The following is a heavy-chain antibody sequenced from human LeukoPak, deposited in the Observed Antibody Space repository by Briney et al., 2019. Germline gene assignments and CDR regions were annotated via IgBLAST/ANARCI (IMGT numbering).Heavy chain of an antibody. CDR1: GFTLSSYA. CDR2: ISYDGSNK. Sequence: PGGSLRLSCAASGFTLSSYAMHWVRQAPGKGLEWVAVISYDGSNKYYADSVKGRFTISRDNSKNTLYLQMNSLRAEDTAVYYCARGIRTSGALDYWGQGTLVTVSS. J-gene: IGHJ4*02. V-gene: IGHV3-30-3*01. CDR3: ARGIRTSGALDY. D-gene: IGHD3-3*02.